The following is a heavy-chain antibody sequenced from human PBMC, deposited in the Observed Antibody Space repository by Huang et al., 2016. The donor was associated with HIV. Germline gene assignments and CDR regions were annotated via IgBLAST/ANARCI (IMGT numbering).Heavy chain of an antibody. D-gene: IGHD6-13*01. J-gene: IGHJ4*02. CDR1: GFTFSSYS. CDR2: SSSSNSYI. V-gene: IGHV3-21*01. Sequence: EVQLVESGGGLVKPGGSLRLSCAASGFTFSSYSMNWVRQAPGKGLEWVSSSSSSNSYIYYADSAKGRFTISRDNAKNSLYLQMNSLRAEDTAVYYCASEIAAASIDYWGQGTLVTVSS. CDR3: ASEIAAASIDY.